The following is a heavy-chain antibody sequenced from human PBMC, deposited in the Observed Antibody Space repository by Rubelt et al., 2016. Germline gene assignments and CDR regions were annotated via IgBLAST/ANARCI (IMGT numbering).Heavy chain of an antibody. V-gene: IGHV4-39*01. Sequence: QLQLQESGPGLVKPSETLSLTCTVSGGSTDAVPYYWGWIRQAPGKGLAWIGSIYYSGSTYYNPSLKSRVTTSVDTSKNQFSLELGPVAAADPAVYYCARHIYSGGYFGTFGPWGQGTLVTVSS. CDR1: GGSTDAVPYY. CDR2: IYYSGST. CDR3: ARHIYSGGYFGTFGP. J-gene: IGHJ5*02. D-gene: IGHD1-26*01.